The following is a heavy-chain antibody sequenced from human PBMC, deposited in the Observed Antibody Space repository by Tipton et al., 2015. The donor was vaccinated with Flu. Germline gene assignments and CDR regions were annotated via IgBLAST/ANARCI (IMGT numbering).Heavy chain of an antibody. CDR2: IYYNTGTT. J-gene: IGHJ4*01. D-gene: IGHD2-15*01. V-gene: IGHV4-59*08. Sequence: TLSLTCAVSGASISDDAWSWIRQPPGRGLEWIGYIYYNTGTTDYRPSLENRVTISVDTSKNQVSLRLTSVTAADTALYYCVRHSCGGGSCYSFDSWGHGTLVTVSS. CDR3: VRHSCGGGSCYSFDS. CDR1: GASISDDA.